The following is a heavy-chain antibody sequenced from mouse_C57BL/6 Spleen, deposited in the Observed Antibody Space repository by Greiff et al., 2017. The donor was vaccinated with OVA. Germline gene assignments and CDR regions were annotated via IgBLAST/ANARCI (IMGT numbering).Heavy chain of an antibody. V-gene: IGHV3-6*01. D-gene: IGHD1-1*02. Sequence: EVQVVESGPGLVKPSQSLSLTCSVTGYSITSGYYWNWIRQFPGNKLEWMGYISYDGSNNYNPSLKNRISITRDTSKNQFFLKLNSVTTEDTATYYCARGELWYAMDYWGQGTSVTVSS. J-gene: IGHJ4*01. CDR2: ISYDGSN. CDR1: GYSITSGYY. CDR3: ARGELWYAMDY.